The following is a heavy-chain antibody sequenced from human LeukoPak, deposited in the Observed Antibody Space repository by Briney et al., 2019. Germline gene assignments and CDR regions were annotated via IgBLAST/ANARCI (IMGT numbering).Heavy chain of an antibody. CDR3: ARKFFGVVIWAPFDY. Sequence: PSETLSLTCTVSGGSISSSSYYWGWIRQPPGKGLEWIGSIYYSGSTYYNPSLKSRVTISVDTSKNQFSLKLSSVTAADTAVYYCARKFFGVVIWAPFDYWGQGTLVTVSS. D-gene: IGHD3-3*01. CDR2: IYYSGST. J-gene: IGHJ4*02. V-gene: IGHV4-39*07. CDR1: GGSISSSSYY.